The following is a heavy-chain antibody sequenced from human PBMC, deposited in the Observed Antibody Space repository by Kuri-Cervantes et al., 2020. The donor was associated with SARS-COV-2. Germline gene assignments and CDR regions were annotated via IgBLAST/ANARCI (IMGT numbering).Heavy chain of an antibody. CDR1: GGSVSSGSYY. J-gene: IGHJ6*02. CDR2: IYYSGST. D-gene: IGHD2-2*01. CDR3: ARNGRMAVPAAIRHYYYYYGIDV. Sequence: GSLRLSCTVSGGSVSSGSYYWSWIRQPPGKGLEWIGYIYYSGSTHYNPSLKSRVTISVDTTKNQFSLKLSSVTAADTAVYYCARNGRMAVPAAIRHYYYYYGIDVWCQETTVTVSS. V-gene: IGHV4-61*01.